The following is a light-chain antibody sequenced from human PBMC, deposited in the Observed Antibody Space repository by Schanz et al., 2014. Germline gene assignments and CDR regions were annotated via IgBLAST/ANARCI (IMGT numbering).Light chain of an antibody. Sequence: DIQMTQSPSSLSASVGDRVTITCRTSQIISTYLNWYQQKPGKAPKVLIYFASSLESGVPSRFNGSGSGTDFTLTISSLQPEDFATYFCQQTYDMPYTFGQGTKLEL. CDR2: FAS. CDR1: QIISTY. J-gene: IGKJ2*01. CDR3: QQTYDMPYT. V-gene: IGKV1-39*01.